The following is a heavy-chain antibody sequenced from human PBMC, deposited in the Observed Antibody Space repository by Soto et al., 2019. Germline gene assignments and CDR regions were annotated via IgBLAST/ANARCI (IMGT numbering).Heavy chain of an antibody. Sequence: QVQLVESGGGLVKPGGSLRLSCAASGFTFSDYYMSWIRQAPGKGLEWLAYIGPGGSTISYADSVKGRFTISRDNAKNSLYLQMSNRRAEDPAVYYCARRSSADSWGQGTLVTVSS. D-gene: IGHD6-6*01. CDR1: GFTFSDYY. J-gene: IGHJ5*01. CDR2: IGPGGSTI. V-gene: IGHV3-11*01. CDR3: ARRSSADS.